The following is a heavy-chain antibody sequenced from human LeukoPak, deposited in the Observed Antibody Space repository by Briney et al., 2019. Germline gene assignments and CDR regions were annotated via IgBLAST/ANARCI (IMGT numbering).Heavy chain of an antibody. CDR1: GDSVSSNSAA. J-gene: IGHJ4*02. D-gene: IGHD6-19*01. V-gene: IGHV6-1*01. Sequence: SQTLSLTCAISGDSVSSNSAAWSWIRQSPSRGLEWLGRTYYRSKWYNDHAVSVKSRITVNPDTSKNQFSLQLNSVTLEDTAVYYCARFLGIGSQRYYFDYWGQGTLVTVSS. CDR2: TYYRSKWYN. CDR3: ARFLGIGSQRYYFDY.